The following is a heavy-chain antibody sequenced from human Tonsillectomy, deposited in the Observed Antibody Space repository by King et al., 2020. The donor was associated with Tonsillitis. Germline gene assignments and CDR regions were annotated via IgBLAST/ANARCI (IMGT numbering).Heavy chain of an antibody. CDR2: IRTKPKSYAT. V-gene: IGHV3-73*02. D-gene: IGHD3-22*01. Sequence: VQLVESGGSLVQPGGSLKLSCAASGFTFSASAVHWVRQASGKGLEWVGRIRTKPKSYATTYGASVLGRFSISRDDSKNMAYLQMNTLTTEDTAVYFCVITNYYDSSFQLWGHGTLVIVSS. CDR1: GFTFSASA. CDR3: VITNYYDSSFQL. J-gene: IGHJ1*01.